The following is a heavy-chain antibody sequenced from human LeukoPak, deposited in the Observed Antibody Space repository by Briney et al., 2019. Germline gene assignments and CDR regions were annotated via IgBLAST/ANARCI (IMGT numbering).Heavy chain of an antibody. V-gene: IGHV1-69*13. D-gene: IGHD3-22*01. CDR1: GGTFSSYA. CDR2: IIPIFGTA. J-gene: IGHJ4*02. CDR3: ARDPTAGAPDYYDSSGYHYFDY. Sequence: SVKVSCTASGGTFSSYAISWVRQAPRQGLEWMGGIIPIFGTANYAQKFQGRVTITADESTSTAYMELSSLRSEDTAVYYCARDPTAGAPDYYDSSGYHYFDYWGQGTLVTVSS.